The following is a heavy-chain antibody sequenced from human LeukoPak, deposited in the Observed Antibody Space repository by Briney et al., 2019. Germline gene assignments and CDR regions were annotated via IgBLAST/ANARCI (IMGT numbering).Heavy chain of an antibody. CDR2: ISGSGGST. CDR3: AKEPYSSGWYYFDY. Sequence: PGGSLRLSCAASGFTFSSYAMSWVRQAPGKGLEWVSAISGSGGSTYYADSVKGRSTISRDNSKNTLYLQMNSLRAEDAAVYYCAKEPYSSGWYYFDYWGQGTLVTVSS. CDR1: GFTFSSYA. D-gene: IGHD6-19*01. J-gene: IGHJ4*02. V-gene: IGHV3-23*01.